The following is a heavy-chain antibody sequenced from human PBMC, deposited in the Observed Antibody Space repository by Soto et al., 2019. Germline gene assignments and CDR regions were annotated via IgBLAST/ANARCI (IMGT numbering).Heavy chain of an antibody. CDR2: IYRTGNT. Sequence: LSLTCTVSGDSMTSGDYSWSWIRQPPGKGLEWLGYIYRTGNTHYSPSLKSRVSISQDRSKNQFSLELTSVTAADTAVYYCARGDYQYSIDYWGQGTLSPSPQ. J-gene: IGHJ4*02. CDR1: GDSMTSGDYS. D-gene: IGHD2-2*01. CDR3: ARGDYQYSIDY. V-gene: IGHV4-30-2*01.